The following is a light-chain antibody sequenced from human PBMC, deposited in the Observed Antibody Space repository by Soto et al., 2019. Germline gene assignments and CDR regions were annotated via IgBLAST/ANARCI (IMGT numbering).Light chain of an antibody. CDR1: SSNIGSNT. V-gene: IGLV1-44*01. CDR3: AACDASLNGYV. Sequence: QSVLTQPPSASGTPGQRVTISCSGSSSNIGSNTVNWYQQLPGTAPKLLIYSNNQRPSGVPDRFSGSKSGTSASLAISGLQSQYHSDYYCAACDASLNGYVFGTGTKLTVL. J-gene: IGLJ1*01. CDR2: SNN.